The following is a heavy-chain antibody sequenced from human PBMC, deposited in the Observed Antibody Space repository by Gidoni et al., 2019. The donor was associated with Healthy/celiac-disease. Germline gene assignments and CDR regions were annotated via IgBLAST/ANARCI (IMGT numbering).Heavy chain of an antibody. J-gene: IGHJ4*02. Sequence: ELQLVQSGAAVKKPGMSRKISCKGSGYSLTSYWLGWVRQMPGKGLEWLGIIYPGDSDTSYSPSFQGQVTISADKSISTAYLQWSSLKASDTAMYDCARPQQDYGDYVGDGVVFDYWGQGTLVTVSS. CDR3: ARPQQDYGDYVGDGVVFDY. D-gene: IGHD4-17*01. CDR1: GYSLTSYW. V-gene: IGHV5-51*01. CDR2: IYPGDSDT.